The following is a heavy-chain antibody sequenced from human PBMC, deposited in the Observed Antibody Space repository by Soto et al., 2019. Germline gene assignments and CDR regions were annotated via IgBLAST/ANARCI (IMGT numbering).Heavy chain of an antibody. V-gene: IGHV4-59*01. CDR2: VYHTGRT. CDR3: ARDFAYFDS. J-gene: IGHJ4*02. CDR1: GFTFSGYY. Sequence: QVHLVESGGGVVKPGGSLRLSCAASGFTFSGYYMSWIRQAPGKGLEWIGYVYHTGRTSYNPSLKSRVSISMDTSKNQFSLNLDSVTAADTAVYFCARDFAYFDSWGQGTLVTVSS. D-gene: IGHD3-3*01.